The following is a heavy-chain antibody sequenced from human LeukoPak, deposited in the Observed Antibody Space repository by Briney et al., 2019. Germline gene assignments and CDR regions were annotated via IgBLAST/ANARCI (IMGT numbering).Heavy chain of an antibody. CDR2: IYYTGST. D-gene: IGHD6-13*01. J-gene: IGHJ4*02. CDR3: ARGSKAAPGTFDY. Sequence: SETLSLTCTVSGGSISSYYWSWIRQPPGKGLGWIGYIYYTGSTDYNPSLKSRVAISVDTSKNLFSLKLSSVTAADTAVYYCARGSKAAPGTFDYWGQGALVTVSS. CDR1: GGSISSYY. V-gene: IGHV4-59*01.